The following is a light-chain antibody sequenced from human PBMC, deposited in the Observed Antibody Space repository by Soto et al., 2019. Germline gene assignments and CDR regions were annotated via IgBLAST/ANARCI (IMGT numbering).Light chain of an antibody. CDR2: KAS. CDR3: QPYNTYPLT. Sequence: DIPMTQSPSTLSASVGERVTITCRASQSITTWLAWYQQKPGKAPKLLIYKASSLEGGVPSRFSGSGSGTEFNITISSLQPDIFATYYCQPYNTYPLTFGGGTTVEIK. CDR1: QSITTW. V-gene: IGKV1-5*03. J-gene: IGKJ4*01.